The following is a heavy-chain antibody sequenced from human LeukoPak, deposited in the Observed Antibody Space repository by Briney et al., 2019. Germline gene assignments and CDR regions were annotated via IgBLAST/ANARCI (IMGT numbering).Heavy chain of an antibody. CDR1: GFTFSDYV. CDR2: ISIDGNNK. D-gene: IGHD6-13*01. CDR3: ARVEKYSSSWIDL. Sequence: GGSLRLSCAASGFTFSDYVMHWVRQAPGKGLEWVAVISIDGNNKYYGDSVKGRFTISRDNARNSLYLQMNSLRAEDTAVYYCARVEKYSSSWIDLWGQGTLVTVSS. V-gene: IGHV3-30*03. J-gene: IGHJ5*02.